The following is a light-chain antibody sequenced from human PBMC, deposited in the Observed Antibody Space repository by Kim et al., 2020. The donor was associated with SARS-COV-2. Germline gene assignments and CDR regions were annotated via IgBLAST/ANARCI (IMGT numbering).Light chain of an antibody. CDR2: GAS. CDR3: QQYNNWPYT. J-gene: IGKJ2*01. V-gene: IGKV3-15*01. Sequence: EIVMTQSPATLSVSPGERATLSCRASQNVSSNLAWYQQKPGQAPRLLIYGASTRATGIPARFSGSGSGTEFTLTISSLQSEDFAVYYCQQYNNWPYTFGQGTKLEI. CDR1: QNVSSN.